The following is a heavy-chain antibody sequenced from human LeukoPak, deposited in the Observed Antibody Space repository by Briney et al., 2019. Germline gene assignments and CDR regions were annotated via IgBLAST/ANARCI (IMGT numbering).Heavy chain of an antibody. CDR2: INWNGGST. CDR1: GFTFDDYG. J-gene: IGHJ3*01. Sequence: SGGSLRLSCAASGFTFDDYGMSWVRQAPGKGLEWVSGINWNGGSTGYADSVKGRFTISRDNAKNTLYMQMNSLRVDDTAVYYCVREASGVSSSAFDVWGQGTMVTVSS. D-gene: IGHD1-26*01. CDR3: VREASGVSSSAFDV. V-gene: IGHV3-20*04.